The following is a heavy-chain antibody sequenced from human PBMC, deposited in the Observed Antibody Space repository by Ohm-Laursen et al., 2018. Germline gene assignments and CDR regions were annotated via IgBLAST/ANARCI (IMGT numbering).Heavy chain of an antibody. CDR2: VTGSGRTT. V-gene: IGHV3-23*01. CDR1: GFTVSDSY. Sequence: SQRLSCAASGFTVSDSYVSWVRQAQGTGPEWVSVVTGSGRTTYYRDSVKGRFTISRDNSKNTLYLQMISLRVEDTAVYYCSKGLSGGTGHGNWFDPWGQGTLVSVSS. CDR3: SKGLSGGTGHGNWFDP. J-gene: IGHJ5*02. D-gene: IGHD1-14*01.